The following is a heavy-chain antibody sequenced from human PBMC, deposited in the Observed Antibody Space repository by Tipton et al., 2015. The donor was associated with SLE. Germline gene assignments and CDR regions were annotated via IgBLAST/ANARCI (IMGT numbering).Heavy chain of an antibody. J-gene: IGHJ3*02. V-gene: IGHV1-2*06. CDR3: AIDSDGYYWAFDI. CDR1: GYTFTAYP. D-gene: IGHD3-22*01. CDR2: INPKSGVT. Sequence: QSGAEVRKPGASVEVSCEASGYTFTAYPLNWVRQAPGQGLEWMARINPKSGVTNYAQKFRGRVTVTRDTSINTVYMELTRLRSDDTAVYYCAIDSDGYYWAFDIWGQGTMVTVSS.